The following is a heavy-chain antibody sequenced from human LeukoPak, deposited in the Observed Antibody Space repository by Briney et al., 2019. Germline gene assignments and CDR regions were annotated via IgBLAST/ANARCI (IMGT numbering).Heavy chain of an antibody. D-gene: IGHD3-22*01. CDR2: IYNSGNT. CDR1: GGSISSYY. V-gene: IGHV4-4*07. CDR3: ARGTFDSSGYYLFDY. J-gene: IGHJ4*02. Sequence: SETLSLTCTVSGGSISSYYWSWIRQPPGKGLEWIGRIYNSGNTNYSPSLESRVTMSADTSKNQFSLKLSSVTAADTAVYYCARGTFDSSGYYLFDYWGQGTLVTVSS.